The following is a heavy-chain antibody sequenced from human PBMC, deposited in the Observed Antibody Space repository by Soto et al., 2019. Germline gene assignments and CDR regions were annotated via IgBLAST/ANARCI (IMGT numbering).Heavy chain of an antibody. D-gene: IGHD5-18*01. CDR2: INPNSGGT. J-gene: IGHJ6*01. Sequence: ASVKVSCKASGYTFTGYYMHWVRQAPGQGLEWMGWINPNSGGTNYAQKFQGRDTMTRDTSISTAYMELSRRGSDDTAVYCYAREYSYERWLMWVYSMDVCGQGTTFTVSS. V-gene: IGHV1-2*02. CDR3: AREYSYERWLMWVYSMDV. CDR1: GYTFTGYY.